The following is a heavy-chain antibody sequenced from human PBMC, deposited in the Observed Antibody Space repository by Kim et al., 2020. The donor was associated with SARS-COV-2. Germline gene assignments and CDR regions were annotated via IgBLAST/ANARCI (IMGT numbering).Heavy chain of an antibody. Sequence: SETLSLTCTVSGGSISSYYWSWIRQPPGKGLEWIGYIYYSGSTNYNPSLKSRVTISVDTSKNQFSLKLSSVTAADTAVYYCARGGDYYYYGMDVWGQGTTVTVYS. V-gene: IGHV4-59*13. CDR2: IYYSGST. CDR1: GGSISSYY. J-gene: IGHJ6*02. CDR3: ARGGDYYYYGMDV. D-gene: IGHD3-10*01.